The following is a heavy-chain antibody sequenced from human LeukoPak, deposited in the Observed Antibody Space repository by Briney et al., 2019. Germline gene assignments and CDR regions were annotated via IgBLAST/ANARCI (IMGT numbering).Heavy chain of an antibody. CDR1: GYTFTSYY. D-gene: IGHD2-15*01. V-gene: IGHV1-46*01. CDR2: INPSGGST. J-gene: IGHJ4*02. CDR3: ATVHAARHFDY. Sequence: GASVKVSCKASGYTFTSYYMHWVRQAPGQGLEWMGIINPSGGSTSYAQKFQGRVTMTRDTSTSTVYMELSSLRSEDTAVYYCATVHAARHFDYWGQGTLVTVSS.